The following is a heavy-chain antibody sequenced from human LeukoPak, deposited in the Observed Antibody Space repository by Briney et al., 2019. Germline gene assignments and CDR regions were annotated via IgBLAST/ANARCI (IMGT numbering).Heavy chain of an antibody. CDR1: GFTFSSYG. Sequence: GGSLRLSCAASGFTFSSYGMHWVRQAPGKGLEWVAVIWYDGSNELYADSVKGRFTISRDNSRNTLYLQMNSLRAEDTAVYYCVRDLDHNDWSGYWPDAFDSWGQGTMVFVSS. D-gene: IGHD3-3*01. J-gene: IGHJ3*02. CDR2: IWYDGSNE. CDR3: VRDLDHNDWSGYWPDAFDS. V-gene: IGHV3-33*01.